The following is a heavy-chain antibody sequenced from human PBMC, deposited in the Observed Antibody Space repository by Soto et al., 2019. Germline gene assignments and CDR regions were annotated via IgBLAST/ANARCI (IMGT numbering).Heavy chain of an antibody. V-gene: IGHV1-46*02. CDR3: ARLYSGSRLDY. CDR2: IKPSIGST. CDR1: GYTFNTYN. D-gene: IGHD1-26*01. J-gene: IGHJ4*02. Sequence: ASVKVSCKASGYTFNTYNMYWVRQAPGQGLEWMGVIKPSIGSTNYAQKFQGRVIMTRDTSTSTVYMELSTLRSDDTAVYYCARLYSGSRLDYWGQGTLVTVSS.